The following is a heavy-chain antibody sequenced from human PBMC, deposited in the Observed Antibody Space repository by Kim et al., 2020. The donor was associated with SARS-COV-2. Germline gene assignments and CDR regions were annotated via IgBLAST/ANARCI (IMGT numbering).Heavy chain of an antibody. CDR2: IYYSGST. CDR3: ARDPTPDRYYYGMDV. J-gene: IGHJ6*02. Sequence: SETLSLTCSVSGSSISSGAYYWTWIRQHPGKGLEWIGCIYYSGSTRYNPSLKSRLSISVDTSKNEFSLRLSSVTAADTAVYYCARDPTPDRYYYGMDVWGQGTTVTVSS. V-gene: IGHV4-31*03. CDR1: GSSISSGAYY.